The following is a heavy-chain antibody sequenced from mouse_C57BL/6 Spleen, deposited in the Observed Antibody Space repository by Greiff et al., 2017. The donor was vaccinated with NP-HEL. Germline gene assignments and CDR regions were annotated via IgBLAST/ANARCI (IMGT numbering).Heavy chain of an antibody. D-gene: IGHD3-2*02. Sequence: EVQLQQSGAELVKPGASVKLSCTASGFNIKDYYMHWVKQRTEQGLEWIGRIDPEDGETKYAPQFQGKATITADTSSNTAYLQLSSLTSEDTAVYYCARSDGKTAQADYWGQGTTLTVSS. J-gene: IGHJ2*01. CDR1: GFNIKDYY. CDR2: IDPEDGET. CDR3: ARSDGKTAQADY. V-gene: IGHV14-2*01.